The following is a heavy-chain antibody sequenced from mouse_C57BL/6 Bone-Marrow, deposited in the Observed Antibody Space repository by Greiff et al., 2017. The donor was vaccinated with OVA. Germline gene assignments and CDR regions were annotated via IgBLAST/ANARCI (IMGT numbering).Heavy chain of an antibody. V-gene: IGHV1-62-2*01. J-gene: IGHJ1*03. CDR2: FYPGSGSI. Sequence: VQLQQSGAELVKPGASVKLSCKASGYTFTEYTIHWVKQRSGQGLEWIGWFYPGSGSIKYNEKFKDKATLTADKSSSTVYMELSRLTSEDSAVYFCARHEASYYYGSSRWYFDVWGTGTTVTVSS. CDR3: ARHEASYYYGSSRWYFDV. D-gene: IGHD1-1*01. CDR1: GYTFTEYT.